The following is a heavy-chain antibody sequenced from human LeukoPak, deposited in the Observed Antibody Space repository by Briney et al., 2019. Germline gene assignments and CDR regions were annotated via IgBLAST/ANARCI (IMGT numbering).Heavy chain of an antibody. CDR1: GGSFSGYY. CDR3: ARVGRLWLRVWFGP. V-gene: IGHV4-34*01. CDR2: INHSGST. J-gene: IGHJ5*02. D-gene: IGHD5-18*01. Sequence: TSSETLSLTCAVYGGSFSGYYWSWIRQPPGKGLEWIGEINHSGSTNYNPSLKSRVTISVDTSKNQFSLKLSSVTVADTAVYYCARVGRLWLRVWFGPWGQGTLVTVSS.